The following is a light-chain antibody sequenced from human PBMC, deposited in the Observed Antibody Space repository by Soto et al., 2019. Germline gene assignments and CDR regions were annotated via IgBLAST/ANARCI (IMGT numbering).Light chain of an antibody. CDR2: KAS. CDR1: QSISSW. V-gene: IGKV1-5*03. CDR3: HNYNSYPCT. Sequence: DIQMTQSPSTLSASVVDRVTITCRISQSISSWLAWYQQKPGKAPNLLIYKASTLESGVPSRFICSEYATEFTLTISSPQPDDSGPYSWHNYNSYPCTLGKGTKV. J-gene: IGKJ2*02.